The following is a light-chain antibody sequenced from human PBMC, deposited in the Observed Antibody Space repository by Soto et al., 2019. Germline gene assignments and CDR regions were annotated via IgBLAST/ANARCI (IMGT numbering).Light chain of an antibody. V-gene: IGKV3-11*01. CDR2: DAS. CDR1: QSVSSY. Sequence: EIVLTQSPATLSLSPGERATLSCRASQSVSSYLAWYQQKPGQARRLLIYDASNRATGIPARFSGTGSGTAFTLTISSLEPEVFAVYYCQQRSNWPLTFGGGTRWIS. J-gene: IGKJ4*01. CDR3: QQRSNWPLT.